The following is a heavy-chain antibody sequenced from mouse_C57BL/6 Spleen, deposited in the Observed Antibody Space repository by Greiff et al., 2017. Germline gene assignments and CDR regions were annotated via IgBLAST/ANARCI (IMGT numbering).Heavy chain of an antibody. Sequence: VQLQQSGPELVKPGASVKISCKASGYTFTDYYMNWVKQSHGKSLEWIGDINPNNGGTSYNQKFKGKATLTVDKSSSTAYMELRSLTSEDSAVYYCARLYYYGSSYSFDYWGQGTTLTVSS. J-gene: IGHJ2*01. CDR3: ARLYYYGSSYSFDY. CDR1: GYTFTDYY. V-gene: IGHV1-26*01. CDR2: INPNNGGT. D-gene: IGHD1-1*01.